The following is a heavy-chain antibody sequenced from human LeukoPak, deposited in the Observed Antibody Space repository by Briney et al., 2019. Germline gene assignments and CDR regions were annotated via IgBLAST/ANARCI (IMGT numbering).Heavy chain of an antibody. J-gene: IGHJ4*02. Sequence: GGSLRLSCAASGFTFSSCAMSWVRQAPGKGLEWVSAISGSGGSTYYADSVKGRFTISRDNSKNTLYLQMNSLRAEDTAVYYCAKVYSGWYHFYFDYWGQGTLVTVSS. CDR2: ISGSGGST. V-gene: IGHV3-23*01. D-gene: IGHD6-19*01. CDR1: GFTFSSCA. CDR3: AKVYSGWYHFYFDY.